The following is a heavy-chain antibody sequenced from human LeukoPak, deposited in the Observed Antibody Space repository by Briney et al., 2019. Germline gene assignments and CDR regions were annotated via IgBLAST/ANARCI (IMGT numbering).Heavy chain of an antibody. J-gene: IGHJ3*02. CDR2: FDPEDGET. CDR1: GYTFTSYA. V-gene: IGHV1-24*01. CDR3: ATGYGDYEERAFDI. Sequence: PGASVKVSCKASGYTFTSYAMNWVRQAPGQGLEWMGGFDPEDGETIYAQKFQGRVTMTEDTSTDTAYMELSSLRSEDTAVYYCATGYGDYEERAFDIWGQGTMVTVSS. D-gene: IGHD4-17*01.